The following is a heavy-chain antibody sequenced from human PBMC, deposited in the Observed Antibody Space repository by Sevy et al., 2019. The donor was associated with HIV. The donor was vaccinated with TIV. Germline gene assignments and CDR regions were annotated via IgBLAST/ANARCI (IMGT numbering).Heavy chain of an antibody. CDR2: IYTSGST. CDR1: GGSISSYY. J-gene: IGHJ4*02. D-gene: IGHD6-13*01. CDR3: ARDRPGSSSYYFDY. Sequence: SETLSLTCTVSGGSISSYYWSWIRQPAGKGLEWIGRIYTSGSTNYNPSLKSRVTMSVDTSMNQFSLKLSSVPAADTAVYYCARDRPGSSSYYFDYWGQGTLVTVSS. V-gene: IGHV4-4*07.